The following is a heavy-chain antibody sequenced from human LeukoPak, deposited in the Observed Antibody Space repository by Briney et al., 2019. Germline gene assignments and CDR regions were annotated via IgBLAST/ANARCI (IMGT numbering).Heavy chain of an antibody. J-gene: IGHJ4*02. V-gene: IGHV1-2*06. D-gene: IGHD3-22*01. CDR3: ARDRPAIYYYDSSGHDY. CDR1: GYTFTGYY. CDR2: INPNSGGT. Sequence: GASVKVSCKASGYTFTGYYMYWVRQAPGQGLEWMGRINPNSGGTNYAQKFQGRVTMTRDTSISTAYMELSRLRSDDTAVYYCARDRPAIYYYDSSGHDYWGQGTLVTVSS.